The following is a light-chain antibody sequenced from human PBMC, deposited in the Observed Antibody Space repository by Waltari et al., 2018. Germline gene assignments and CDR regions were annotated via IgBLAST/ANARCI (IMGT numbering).Light chain of an antibody. CDR3: QEYDDSPPWT. CDR2: GAS. CDR1: QSVSSNY. V-gene: IGKV3-20*01. Sequence: EIVLTQSPGTLSLSPGERATLSCRASQSVSSNYLACYQQKPGQAPRLLIYGASSRATGIPDRFSGSGSGTAFTLTISRLEPDDFAVYYCQEYDDSPPWTFGQGTKVEIK. J-gene: IGKJ1*01.